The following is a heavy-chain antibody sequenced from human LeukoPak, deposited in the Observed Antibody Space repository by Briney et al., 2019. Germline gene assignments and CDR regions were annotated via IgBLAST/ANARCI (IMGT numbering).Heavy chain of an antibody. CDR2: MNPNSGNT. Sequence: ASVKVSCKASGYTFTGYYMHWVRQAPGQGLEWMGWMNPNSGNTGYAQKFQGRVTITRNTSISTAYMELSSLRSEDTAVYYCARGLHDYSNSNWFDPWGQGTLVTVSS. CDR1: GYTFTGYY. J-gene: IGHJ5*02. D-gene: IGHD4-11*01. V-gene: IGHV1-8*03. CDR3: ARGLHDYSNSNWFDP.